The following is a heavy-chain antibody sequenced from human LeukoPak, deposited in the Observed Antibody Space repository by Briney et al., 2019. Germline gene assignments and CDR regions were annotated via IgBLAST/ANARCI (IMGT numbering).Heavy chain of an antibody. J-gene: IGHJ4*02. Sequence: SETLSLTCTVSGGSISSGSYYWSWIRQPPGKGLEWIGEINHSGSTNYNPSLKSRVTISVDTSKNQFSLKLSSVTAADTAVYYCARLYYDFWSGYYTGYFDYWGQGTLVTVSS. D-gene: IGHD3-3*01. CDR1: GGSISSGSYY. CDR2: INHSGST. V-gene: IGHV4-39*07. CDR3: ARLYYDFWSGYYTGYFDY.